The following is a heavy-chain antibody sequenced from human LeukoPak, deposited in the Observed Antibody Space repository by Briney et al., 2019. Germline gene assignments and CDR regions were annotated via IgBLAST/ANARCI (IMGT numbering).Heavy chain of an antibody. J-gene: IGHJ3*02. D-gene: IGHD1-14*01. CDR2: IYYSGNT. V-gene: IGHV4-59*01. Sequence: PSETLSLTCAVYGGSFSGYYWSWIRQPPGKGLEWIGYIYYSGNTDYNPSLKSRVTISVDTSKNQFSLRLNSVTAADTAVYYCARYRNEALFAFDIWGQGTMVTVSS. CDR1: GGSFSGYY. CDR3: ARYRNEALFAFDI.